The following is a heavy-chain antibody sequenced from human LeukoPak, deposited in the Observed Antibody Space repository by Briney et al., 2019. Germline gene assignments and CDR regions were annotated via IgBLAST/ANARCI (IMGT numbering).Heavy chain of an antibody. CDR1: GFTFSSYS. CDR2: ISSSSSYI. Sequence: GGSQRLSCAASGFTFSSYSMNWVRQAPGKGLEWVSSISSSSSYIYYADSVKGRFTISRDNAKNSLYLQMNSLRAEDTAVYYCARVEIGSGDYYYYMDVWGKGTTVTISS. CDR3: ARVEIGSGDYYYYMDV. D-gene: IGHD3-10*01. J-gene: IGHJ6*03. V-gene: IGHV3-21*01.